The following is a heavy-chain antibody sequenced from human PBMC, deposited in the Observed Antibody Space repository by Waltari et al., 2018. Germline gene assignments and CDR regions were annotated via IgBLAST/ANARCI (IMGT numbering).Heavy chain of an antibody. V-gene: IGHV3-21*01. CDR1: GFTFSSYS. D-gene: IGHD3-10*01. Sequence: EVQLVESGGGLVKPGGSLRLSCSASGFTFSSYSMNWVRQAPGKGLEWVSSISSSSSYIYYADSVKGRFTISRDNAKNSLYLQMNSLRAEDTAVYYCARAGGHDAFDIWGQGTMVTVSS. CDR3: ARAGGHDAFDI. CDR2: ISSSSSYI. J-gene: IGHJ3*02.